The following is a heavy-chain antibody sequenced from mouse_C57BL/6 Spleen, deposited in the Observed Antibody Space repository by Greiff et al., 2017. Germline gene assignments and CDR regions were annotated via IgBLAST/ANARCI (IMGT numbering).Heavy chain of an antibody. CDR1: GYTFTDYN. V-gene: IGHV1-22*01. CDR2: INPNNGGT. Sequence: EVKLQESGPELVKPGASVKMSCKASGYTFTDYNMHWVKQSHGKSLEWIGYINPNNGGTSYNQKFKGKATSTVNKSSSTAYMELSSLTSEDSAVYYCASGGCSAWFAYWGQGTLVTVSA. CDR3: ASGGCSAWFAY. D-gene: IGHD1-1*02. J-gene: IGHJ3*01.